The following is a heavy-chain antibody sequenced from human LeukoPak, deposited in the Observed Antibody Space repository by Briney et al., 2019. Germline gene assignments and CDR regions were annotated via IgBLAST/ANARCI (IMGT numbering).Heavy chain of an antibody. CDR2: ISTDGKST. CDR3: VKDYQFIQEV. Sequence: GGSLRLSCVASGFTFSNYWMLWVRQAPGKGLMWVSLISTDGKSTRYAESVKGRFTISRDNAKNALYLQMDILRVEDTALYFCVKDYQFIQEVWGQGTTVTVSS. D-gene: IGHD2-2*01. V-gene: IGHV3-74*01. CDR1: GFTFSNYW. J-gene: IGHJ6*02.